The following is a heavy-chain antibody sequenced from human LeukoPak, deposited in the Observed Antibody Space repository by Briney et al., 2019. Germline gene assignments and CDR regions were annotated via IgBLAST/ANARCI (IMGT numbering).Heavy chain of an antibody. V-gene: IGHV4-34*01. CDR1: GGSFSGYY. Sequence: PSETLSLTCAVYGGSFSGYYWSWLRQPPGKGLEWIGEINHSGSTNYNPSLKSRVTISVDTSKTQFSLKLSSVTAADTAVYYCARGGHIVVVTATFRGWYFDLWGRGTLVTVSS. CDR3: ARGGHIVVVTATFRGWYFDL. D-gene: IGHD2-21*02. CDR2: INHSGST. J-gene: IGHJ2*01.